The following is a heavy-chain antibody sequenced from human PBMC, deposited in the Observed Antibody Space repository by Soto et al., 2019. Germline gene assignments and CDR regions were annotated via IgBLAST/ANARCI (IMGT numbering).Heavy chain of an antibody. V-gene: IGHV4-4*02. CDR1: SASISSEQW. CDR3: ARSFGWYAIDQ. J-gene: IGHJ4*02. D-gene: IGHD6-19*01. Sequence: QMQLQESGPGLVKPSETLSLTCAVSSASISSEQWWSWVRQPPGKGLEWIGEIHHSGNTNSNPSLKSRVTMSVDKSKNQFSLNLNSLTAADTAVYYCARSFGWYAIDQWRQGTLVTVSS. CDR2: IHHSGNT.